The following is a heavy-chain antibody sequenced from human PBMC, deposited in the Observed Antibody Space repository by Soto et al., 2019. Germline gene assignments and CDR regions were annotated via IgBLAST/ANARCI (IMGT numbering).Heavy chain of an antibody. J-gene: IGHJ4*02. CDR1: GYTFTSYD. V-gene: IGHV1-8*01. CDR2: MNPNSGNT. Sequence: QVQLVQSGAEVKKPGASVKVSCKASGYTFTSYDINWVRQATGQGLEWMGWMNPNSGNTGYAQKFQGRVTMSRNTSISTAYMVLISLRSEDTAVYYCASRIVVVQSTLVDYWGQGTLVTVSS. CDR3: ASRIVVVQSTLVDY. D-gene: IGHD2-2*01.